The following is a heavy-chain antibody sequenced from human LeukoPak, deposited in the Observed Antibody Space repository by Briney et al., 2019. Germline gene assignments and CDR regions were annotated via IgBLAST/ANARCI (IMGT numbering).Heavy chain of an antibody. CDR3: ARGKGDYDHFDY. J-gene: IGHJ4*02. V-gene: IGHV4-34*01. Sequence: SETLSLTCAVYGGSISGYYWSWIRQPPGKGLEWIGEINHSGSTNYNPSLKSRVTISVDTSKNQFSLKLSSVTAADTAVYYCARGKGDYDHFDYWGQGTLVTVSS. CDR2: INHSGST. D-gene: IGHD4-17*01. CDR1: GGSISGYY.